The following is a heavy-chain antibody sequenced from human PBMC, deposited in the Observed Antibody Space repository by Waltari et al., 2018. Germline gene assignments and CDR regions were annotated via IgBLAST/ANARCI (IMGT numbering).Heavy chain of an antibody. J-gene: IGHJ6*02. CDR1: GFTFSSYW. D-gene: IGHD2-2*01. V-gene: IGHV3-7*01. Sequence: EVQLVESGGGLVQPGGSLRLSCAASGFTFSSYWMSWVRQAPGKGLEWVANIKQDGREKYYVDSVKGRFTISRDNAKNSLYLQMNSLRAEDTAVYYCARDRDCSSTSCYFLYYYGMDVWGQGTTVTVSS. CDR3: ARDRDCSSTSCYFLYYYGMDV. CDR2: IKQDGREK.